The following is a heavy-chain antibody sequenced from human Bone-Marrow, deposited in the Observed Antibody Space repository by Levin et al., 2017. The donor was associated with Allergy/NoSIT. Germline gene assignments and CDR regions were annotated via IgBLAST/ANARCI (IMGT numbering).Heavy chain of an antibody. V-gene: IGHV3-7*03. CDR2: IKQDGSET. Sequence: GESLKISCAASGFTFSRYWMTWVRQAPGKGLEWLANIKQDGSETYYLDSVEGRFTISRDNARNSLSLQMDRLRAEDAALYYCARGGGYDGGNFDLWGQGTLVTVSS. CDR1: GFTFSRYW. J-gene: IGHJ4*02. D-gene: IGHD5-12*01. CDR3: ARGGGYDGGNFDL.